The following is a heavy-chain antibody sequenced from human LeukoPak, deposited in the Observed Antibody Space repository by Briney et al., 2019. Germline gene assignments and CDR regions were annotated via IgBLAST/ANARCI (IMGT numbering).Heavy chain of an antibody. Sequence: PGGSLRLSCAASGFTFSSHWMHWVRHAPGKGLVWVSRINSDRSTTSYADSVKGRFTISRDNAKNTLYLQMNSLRAEDTAVYYCARVMYYYHSSGSIAVYYFDYWGQGTLASLSP. J-gene: IGHJ4*02. CDR1: GFTFSSHW. D-gene: IGHD3-22*01. CDR3: ARVMYYYHSSGSIAVYYFDY. CDR2: INSDRSTT. V-gene: IGHV3-74*01.